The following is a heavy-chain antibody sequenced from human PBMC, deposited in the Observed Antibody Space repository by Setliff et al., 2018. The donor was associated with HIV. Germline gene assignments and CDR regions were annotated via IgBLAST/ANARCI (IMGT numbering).Heavy chain of an antibody. CDR1: GDSISSDFY. CDR2: IYHSGNT. V-gene: IGHV4-38-2*02. Sequence: SETLSLTCTVSGDSISSDFYWGWIRQPPGKGLEWIGSIYHSGNTYYMPSLQSRVTISVDMSKNQFSLNLNSVTAADTAVYYCARGQGCGGGCHYAFEMWGQWTMVTV. J-gene: IGHJ3*02. D-gene: IGHD2-21*02. CDR3: ARGQGCGGGCHYAFEM.